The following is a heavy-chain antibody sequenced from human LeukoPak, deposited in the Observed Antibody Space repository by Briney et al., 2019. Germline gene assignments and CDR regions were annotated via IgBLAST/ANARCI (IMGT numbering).Heavy chain of an antibody. CDR3: ARGPRLGPAGSYFDY. D-gene: IGHD7-27*01. CDR1: GYTFTSYG. Sequence: SVKVSCKASGYTFTSYGISWVRQAPGQGLEWMGGIIPIFGTANYAQKFQGRVTITTDESTSTAYMELSSLRSEDTAVYYCARGPRLGPAGSYFDYWGQGTLVTVSS. V-gene: IGHV1-69*05. CDR2: IIPIFGTA. J-gene: IGHJ4*02.